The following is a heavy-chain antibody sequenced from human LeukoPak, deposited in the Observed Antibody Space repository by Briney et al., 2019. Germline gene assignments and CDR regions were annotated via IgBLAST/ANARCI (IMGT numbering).Heavy chain of an antibody. CDR2: IKSKTDGGTT. D-gene: IGHD5-18*01. CDR3: AHRNTAMVRVDY. V-gene: IGHV3-15*01. J-gene: IGHJ4*02. Sequence: GGSLRLSCAASGFTFRNASMSWVRQAPGKGLEWVGRIKSKTDGGTTDYAAPVKGRFIISRDDSKNTLYLQMNSLKTEDTAVYFCAHRNTAMVRVDYWGQGTLVTVSS. CDR1: GFTFRNAS.